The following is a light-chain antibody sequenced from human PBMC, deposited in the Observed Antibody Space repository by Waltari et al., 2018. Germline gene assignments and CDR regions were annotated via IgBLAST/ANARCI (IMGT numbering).Light chain of an antibody. CDR3: ATWDNSLEGWL. Sequence: QSVLTQPPSASGTPGQSIILSCSSTSTTVNWFQQVPGAAPKILIVSDDQRPSGVPARFSGSRSGTSASLAISGLHSEDEADYYCATWDNSLEGWLFGGGTKVTV. CDR2: SDD. CDR1: STT. V-gene: IGLV1-44*01. J-gene: IGLJ2*01.